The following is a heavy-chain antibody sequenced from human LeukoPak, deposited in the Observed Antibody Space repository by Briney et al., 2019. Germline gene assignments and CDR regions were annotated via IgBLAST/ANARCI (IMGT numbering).Heavy chain of an antibody. CDR2: INPNSGGT. J-gene: IGHJ6*03. V-gene: IGHV1-2*02. Sequence: ASVKVSCKASGYTFTGYYMHWVRQAPGQGLEWMGWINPNSGGTNYAQKFQGRVTMTRDTSISTAYMELSRLRSDDTAVYYCARLGYCSSTSCYAGGLYYYYMDVWGKGTTVTVSS. CDR3: ARLGYCSSTSCYAGGLYYYYMDV. CDR1: GYTFTGYY. D-gene: IGHD2-2*03.